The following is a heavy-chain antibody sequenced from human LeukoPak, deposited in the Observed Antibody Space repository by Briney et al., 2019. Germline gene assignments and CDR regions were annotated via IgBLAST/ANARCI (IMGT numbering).Heavy chain of an antibody. CDR2: AYYSGST. CDR3: ARVTGLAVFGVVVIDD. Sequence: PSETLSLTCKVSGGSITSRGYYWGWIRQPPGKGLEWVGSAYYSGSTYYNPSLKSRLTISLDTSKNHFSLKVSSVTAADTAVYYCARVTGLAVFGVVVIDDWGQGTLVTVSS. CDR1: GGSITSRGYY. V-gene: IGHV4-39*07. D-gene: IGHD3-3*01. J-gene: IGHJ4*02.